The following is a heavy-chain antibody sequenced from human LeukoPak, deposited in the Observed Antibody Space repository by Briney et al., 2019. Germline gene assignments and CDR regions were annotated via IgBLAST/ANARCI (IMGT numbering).Heavy chain of an antibody. J-gene: IGHJ4*02. D-gene: IGHD3-10*01. CDR1: RFIFSNYA. CDR2: ISGSGGTT. CDR3: AYGSGSFDY. Sequence: QPGGSLRLSCAASRFIFSNYAMNWVRQAPGEGLEWVSAISGSGGTTYYADSVKGRFTISRDNSKNTLYLQMNSLRAEDTAVYYCAYGSGSFDYWGQGTLVTVSS. V-gene: IGHV3-23*01.